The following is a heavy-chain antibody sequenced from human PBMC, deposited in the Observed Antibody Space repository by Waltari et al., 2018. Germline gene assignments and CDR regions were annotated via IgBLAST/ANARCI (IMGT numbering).Heavy chain of an antibody. V-gene: IGHV3-48*03. J-gene: IGHJ4*02. Sequence: EVRLVESGGGLVQPGGSLRLSCAASGFYFSSYEMNWVRQAPGKGLEWVAYISSSATTTYIADSLKGRFTISRDNAKKSLYLQMSSLRAEDTAMYYCARGRDGFGAYVLFDSWGQGTLVTVLS. CDR1: GFYFSSYE. D-gene: IGHD5-12*01. CDR3: ARGRDGFGAYVLFDS. CDR2: ISSSATTT.